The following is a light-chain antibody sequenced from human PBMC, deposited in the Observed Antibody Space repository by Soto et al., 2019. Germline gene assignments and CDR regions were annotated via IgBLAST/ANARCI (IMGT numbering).Light chain of an antibody. CDR2: GAS. V-gene: IGKV3-20*01. CDR1: QSVSSSY. Sequence: EIVLTQSPGTLFLSPGERATLSCRASQSVSSSYLAWYQQKPGQAPRLLIYGASSRATGIPDRFSGSGSVTDFTLTISRVEPEDFAVYYCQQYGSSRTFGGGTKVEIK. CDR3: QQYGSSRT. J-gene: IGKJ4*01.